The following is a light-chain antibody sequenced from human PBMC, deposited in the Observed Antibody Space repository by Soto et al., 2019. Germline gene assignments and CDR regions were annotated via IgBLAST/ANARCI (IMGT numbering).Light chain of an antibody. J-gene: IGLJ2*01. V-gene: IGLV1-47*01. Sequence: QSVLTQPPSASGTPGQRVSISCSGSNSNIGSKYVYWYQQLPGTAPKLLMYRNNQRPSGVPDRFSGSKSGTSASLAISGLRSEDEADYYCAAWDNILGGPAFGGGTKLTVL. CDR2: RNN. CDR1: NSNIGSKY. CDR3: AAWDNILGGPA.